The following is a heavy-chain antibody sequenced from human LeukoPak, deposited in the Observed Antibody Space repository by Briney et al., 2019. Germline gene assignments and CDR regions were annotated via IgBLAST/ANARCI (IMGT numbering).Heavy chain of an antibody. D-gene: IGHD6-13*01. V-gene: IGHV1-69*05. CDR3: ARVGIAAAGTLDY. CDR2: IIPIFGTA. J-gene: IGHJ4*02. Sequence: GASVKVSCKASGGTFSSYAISWVRQAPGQGLEWMGGIIPIFGTANYAQKFQGRVTITTDESTSTAYMKLSSLRSEDTAVYYCARVGIAAAGTLDYWGRGTLVTVSS. CDR1: GGTFSSYA.